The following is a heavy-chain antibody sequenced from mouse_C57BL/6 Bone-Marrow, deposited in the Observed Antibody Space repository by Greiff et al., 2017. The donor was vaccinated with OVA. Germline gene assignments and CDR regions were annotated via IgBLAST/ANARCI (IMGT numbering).Heavy chain of an antibody. CDR1: GYTFTSYW. Sequence: QVQLQQPGAELVKPGASVKLSCKASGYTFTSYWMHWVKQRPGQGLEWIGMIHPNSGSTNYNEKFKSKATLTVDKSSSTAYMQLSSLTSEDSAVYYCARWGTVVALYFDVWGTGTTVTVSS. V-gene: IGHV1-64*01. D-gene: IGHD1-1*01. J-gene: IGHJ1*03. CDR2: IHPNSGST. CDR3: ARWGTVVALYFDV.